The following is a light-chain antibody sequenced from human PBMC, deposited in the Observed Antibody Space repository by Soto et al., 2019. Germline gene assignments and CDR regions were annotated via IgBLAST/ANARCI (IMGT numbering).Light chain of an antibody. CDR2: YDD. CDR3: AAWDDSLSAWV. V-gene: IGLV1-36*01. Sequence: QSVLTQPPSLSAAPRQRVTISCSGSSSNIGNNAVNWYQQLPGKAPKLLIYYDDLVPSGVSDRFSGSKSGTSASLAISGLQSEHEADYYCAAWDDSLSAWVFGGGTKVTVL. CDR1: SSNIGNNA. J-gene: IGLJ3*02.